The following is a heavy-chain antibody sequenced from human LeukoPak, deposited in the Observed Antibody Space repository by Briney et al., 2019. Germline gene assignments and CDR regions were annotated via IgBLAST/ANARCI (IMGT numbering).Heavy chain of an antibody. CDR3: ARPPFDIVVVPGIDIEYYFDY. CDR1: GFAFSSYS. J-gene: IGHJ4*02. CDR2: ISTSSTYI. Sequence: PGGSLRPSCAASGFAFSSYSMNWVRQAPGKGLEWVSSISTSSTYIYYADSVKGRFTISRDNAKNSLYLQMNSLRAEDTAVYYCARPPFDIVVVPGIDIEYYFDYWGQGTLVTVSS. D-gene: IGHD2-2*01. V-gene: IGHV3-21*06.